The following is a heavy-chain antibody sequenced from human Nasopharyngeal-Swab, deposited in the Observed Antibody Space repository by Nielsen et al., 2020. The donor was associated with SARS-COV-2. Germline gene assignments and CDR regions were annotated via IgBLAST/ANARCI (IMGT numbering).Heavy chain of an antibody. V-gene: IGHV4-39*01. D-gene: IGHD3-3*01. CDR1: GGSISSFAFDSY. J-gene: IGHJ4*02. CDR2: MYHSGAT. CDR3: ARWSSSSTKFDY. Sequence: GSLRLSCTVSGGSISSFAFDSYWASLRPPPGMGLEWIGSMYHSGATYTNPSLKSRVTLSVDTSTNKFSLNLSSVTAADTAVYYCARWSSSSTKFDYWGQGTLVSVSS.